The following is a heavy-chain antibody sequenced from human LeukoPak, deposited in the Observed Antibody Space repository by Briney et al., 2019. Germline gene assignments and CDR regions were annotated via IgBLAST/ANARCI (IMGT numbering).Heavy chain of an antibody. CDR3: ARDREYYDSSGYSDY. CDR2: IYTSGST. Sequence: PSETLSLTCTVSGGSISSGSYYWRWIRQPAGKGLEWIGRIYTSGSTNYNRSLKSRVTISVDTSKNEFSMKLSSVTAADTAVYYCARDREYYDSSGYSDYWGQGTLVTVSS. V-gene: IGHV4-61*02. D-gene: IGHD3-22*01. CDR1: GGSISSGSYY. J-gene: IGHJ4*02.